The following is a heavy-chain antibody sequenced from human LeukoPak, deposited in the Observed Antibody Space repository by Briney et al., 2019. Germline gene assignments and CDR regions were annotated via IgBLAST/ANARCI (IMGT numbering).Heavy chain of an antibody. J-gene: IGHJ3*02. V-gene: IGHV3-11*04. D-gene: IGHD2-15*01. CDR3: ARYCSGGSCSLQDAFDI. CDR1: GFTFSDYY. CDR2: ISSSGSTI. Sequence: GGSLRLSCAASGFTFSDYYMSWIRQASGKGLEWVSYISSSGSTIYYADSVKGRFTISRDNAKNSLYLQMNSLRAEDTAVYYCARYCSGGSCSLQDAFDIWGQGTMVTVSS.